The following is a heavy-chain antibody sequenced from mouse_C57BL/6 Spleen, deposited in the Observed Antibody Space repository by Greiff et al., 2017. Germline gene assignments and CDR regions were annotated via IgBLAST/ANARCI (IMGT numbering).Heavy chain of an antibody. V-gene: IGHV6-6*01. CDR2: IRNKANNHAT. Sequence: LQQSGGGLVQPGGSMKLSCAASGFTFSDAWMDWVRQSPEKGLELVAEIRNKANNHATYYAESVKGRFTISRDDSKSSVYLQMNSLRAEDTGIYYCTRYGYDEGYAMDYWGQGTSVTVSS. CDR1: GFTFSDAW. J-gene: IGHJ4*01. CDR3: TRYGYDEGYAMDY. D-gene: IGHD2-2*01.